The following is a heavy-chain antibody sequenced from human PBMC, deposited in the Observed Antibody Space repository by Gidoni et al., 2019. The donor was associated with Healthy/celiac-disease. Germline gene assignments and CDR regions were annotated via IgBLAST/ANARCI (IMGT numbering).Heavy chain of an antibody. CDR2: IKQDGSEK. J-gene: IGHJ5*02. V-gene: IGHV3-7*01. CDR3: ARVQGIAAAGIYWFDP. Sequence: EVQLVESGGGLVQPGGSLRLSGAASGFTFSSYWMSWVRQAPGKGLEWVANIKQDGSEKYYVDSVKGRFTISRDNAKNSLYLQMNSLRAEDTAVSSCARVQGIAAAGIYWFDPWGQGTLVTVSS. CDR1: GFTFSSYW. D-gene: IGHD6-13*01.